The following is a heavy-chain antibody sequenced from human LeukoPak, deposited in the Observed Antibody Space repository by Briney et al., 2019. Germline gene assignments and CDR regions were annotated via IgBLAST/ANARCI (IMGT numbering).Heavy chain of an antibody. CDR2: ISSSSSTI. J-gene: IGHJ4*02. CDR1: GFTFSDYY. CDR3: ARLDYYGSGSLSY. Sequence: GGSLRLSCAASGFTFSDYYMSWIRQAPGKGLEWVSYISSSSSTIYYADSVKGRFTISRDNAKNSLYLQMNSLRAEDTAVYYCARLDYYGSGSLSYWGQGTLVTVSS. D-gene: IGHD3-10*01. V-gene: IGHV3-11*01.